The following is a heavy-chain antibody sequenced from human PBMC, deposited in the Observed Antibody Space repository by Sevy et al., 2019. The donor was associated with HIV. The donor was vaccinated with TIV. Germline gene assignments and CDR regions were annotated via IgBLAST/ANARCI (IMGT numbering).Heavy chain of an antibody. CDR3: AGEGYGGGSGSAVVDY. CDR1: GFTFSDYY. V-gene: IGHV3-11*04. D-gene: IGHD6-19*01. J-gene: IGHJ4*02. CDR2: ISNDGSTI. Sequence: GGSLRLSCAASGFTFSDYYMTWIRQAPGKGLEWVSYISNDGSTIYYADSVRGRFTISRDNAKNSLSLQMSSLRAEDTAVYYFAGEGYGGGSGSAVVDYWGQGTLVTVSS.